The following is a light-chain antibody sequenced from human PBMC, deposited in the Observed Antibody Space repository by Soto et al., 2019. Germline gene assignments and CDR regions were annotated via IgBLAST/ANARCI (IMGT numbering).Light chain of an antibody. J-gene: IGKJ1*01. CDR1: QSVSIS. CDR3: QQYNNWWT. V-gene: IGKV3-15*01. CDR2: GAS. Sequence: EKMMTQSPATLSVSRGERATIXXRASQSVSISLAWYQQKPGQAPRXRIYGASTRATGIPARFSGSGSGTEFTLTINSLQSEDFAVYYCQQYNNWWTFGQGTKVDI.